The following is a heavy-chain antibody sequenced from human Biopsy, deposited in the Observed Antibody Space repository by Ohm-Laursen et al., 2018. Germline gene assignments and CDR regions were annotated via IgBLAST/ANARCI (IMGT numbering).Heavy chain of an antibody. CDR2: VYYSGTT. V-gene: IGHV4-61*01. Sequence: SETLSLTCNVSGGSVSDSFHFWSWIRQPPGKGLEWIGDVYYSGTTNYNPSLKSRLTISVDTSKNQFSLNLNSVTAADTAVYFRARDVKRYCSGTSCYSGYFGMGVWGQGTTVTVSS. J-gene: IGHJ6*02. D-gene: IGHD2-2*01. CDR1: GGSVSDSFHF. CDR3: ARDVKRYCSGTSCYSGYFGMGV.